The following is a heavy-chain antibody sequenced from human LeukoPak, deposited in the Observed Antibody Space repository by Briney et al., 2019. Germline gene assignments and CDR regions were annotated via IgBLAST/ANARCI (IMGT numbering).Heavy chain of an antibody. Sequence: SETLSLTCTVSGGSISSYYWSWIRQPPGKGLEWIGYIYYSGSTNYNPSLNSRVTISVDTSKNQFSLKLSSVTAADTAVYFCARLLWFGRYYFDYWGQGTLVTVSS. CDR3: ARLLWFGRYYFDY. CDR1: GGSISSYY. V-gene: IGHV4-59*08. CDR2: IYYSGST. D-gene: IGHD3-10*01. J-gene: IGHJ4*02.